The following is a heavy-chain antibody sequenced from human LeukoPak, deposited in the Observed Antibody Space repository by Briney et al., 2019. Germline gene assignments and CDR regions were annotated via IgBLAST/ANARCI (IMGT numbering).Heavy chain of an antibody. J-gene: IGHJ1*01. Sequence: GSLRLSCAASGFTVRSNYMSWIRQPPGKGLEWIGEINHSGGTNYNPSLKSRVTISVDTSKNQFSLKLSSVTAADTAVYYCADYCSGGSCYKESYFQHWGQGTLVTVSS. D-gene: IGHD2-15*01. V-gene: IGHV4-34*08. CDR3: ADYCSGGSCYKESYFQH. CDR1: GFTVRSNY. CDR2: INHSGGT.